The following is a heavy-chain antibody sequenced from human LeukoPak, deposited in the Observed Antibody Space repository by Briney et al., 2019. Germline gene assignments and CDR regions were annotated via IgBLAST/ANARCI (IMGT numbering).Heavy chain of an antibody. V-gene: IGHV4-4*07. CDR3: ARDLGAITGQQLFDY. J-gene: IGHJ4*02. Sequence: SETLSLTCSVSGGSIRSYYWSWIRQPAGKGLEWIGRIYTIGSANYNPSLKSRVTMSVDTSKNQFSLKLNSVTAADTAVYYCARDLGAITGQQLFDYWGQGTLVTVSS. D-gene: IGHD1-14*01. CDR1: GGSIRSYY. CDR2: IYTIGSA.